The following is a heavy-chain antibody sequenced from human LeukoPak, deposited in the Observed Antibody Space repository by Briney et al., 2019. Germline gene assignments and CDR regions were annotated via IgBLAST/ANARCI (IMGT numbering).Heavy chain of an antibody. CDR2: ISSSSSYI. CDR1: GFTFSSYS. V-gene: IGHV3-21*01. D-gene: IGHD6-19*01. CDR3: ARGPSLYSGAWLVDY. J-gene: IGHJ4*02. Sequence: PGGSLRLSCAASGFTFSSYSMNWVRQAPGKGLEWVSSISSSSSYIYYADSVKGRFTISRDNAKNSLYLQVNSLRAEDTAVYYCARGPSLYSGAWLVDYWGQGTLVTVSS.